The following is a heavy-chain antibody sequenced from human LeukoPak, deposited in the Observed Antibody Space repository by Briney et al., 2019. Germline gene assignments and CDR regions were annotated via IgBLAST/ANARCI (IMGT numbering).Heavy chain of an antibody. J-gene: IGHJ4*02. V-gene: IGHV3-64D*06. Sequence: PGESLRLSCAASGFTFSSYGMHWVRQAPGKGLEYVSAISSNGGSIYYADSVKGRFTISRDNSKNTLYLQMSSLRAEDTAVYYCVPPPNELALHSWGQGTLVSVSS. D-gene: IGHD1-1*01. CDR2: ISSNGGSI. CDR1: GFTFSSYG. CDR3: VPPPNELALHS.